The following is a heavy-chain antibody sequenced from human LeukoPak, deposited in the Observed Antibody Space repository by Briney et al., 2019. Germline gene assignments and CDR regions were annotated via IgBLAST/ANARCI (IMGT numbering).Heavy chain of an antibody. D-gene: IGHD1/OR15-1a*01. CDR1: GFTFSSYA. Sequence: GGSLRLSCAASGFTFSSYAMSWVRQAPGKGLEWVSAISGSGGSTYYADSVKGRFTISRDNSKNTLYLQMNSLRAEDTAVYYCARARNNGGLYSFDYWGQGTLVTVSS. CDR2: ISGSGGST. J-gene: IGHJ4*02. CDR3: ARARNNGGLYSFDY. V-gene: IGHV3-23*01.